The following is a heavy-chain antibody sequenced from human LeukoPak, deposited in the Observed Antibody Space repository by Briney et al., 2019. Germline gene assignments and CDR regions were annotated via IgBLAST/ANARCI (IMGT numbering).Heavy chain of an antibody. J-gene: IGHJ3*02. Sequence: PGGSLRLSCAASEFTFSSYKMNWVRQAPGKGLEWVSYISSSSSTIYYADSVKGRFTISRDNAKNSLYLQMNSLRAEDTAVYYCASSYYDSSGYYFGDAFDIWGPGTMVTVSS. D-gene: IGHD3-22*01. CDR3: ASSYYDSSGYYFGDAFDI. CDR2: ISSSSSTI. V-gene: IGHV3-48*01. CDR1: EFTFSSYK.